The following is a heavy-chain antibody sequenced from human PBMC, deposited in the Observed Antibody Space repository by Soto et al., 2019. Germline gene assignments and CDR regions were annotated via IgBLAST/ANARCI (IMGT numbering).Heavy chain of an antibody. CDR3: ARDWYCSSTSCRYYYYGMDV. D-gene: IGHD2-2*01. J-gene: IGHJ6*02. CDR2: IYYSGST. CDR1: CGSISSGDYY. Sequence: SETLSLTCTVSCGSISSGDYYWSWIRQPPGKGLEWIGYIYYSGSTYYNPSLKSRVTISVDTSKNQFSLKLSSVTAADTAVYYCARDWYCSSTSCRYYYYGMDVWGQGTTVTAP. V-gene: IGHV4-30-4*01.